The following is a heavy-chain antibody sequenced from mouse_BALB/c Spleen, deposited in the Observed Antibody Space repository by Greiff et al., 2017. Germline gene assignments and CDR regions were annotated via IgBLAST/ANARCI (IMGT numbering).Heavy chain of an antibody. CDR2: IDPANGNT. V-gene: IGHV14-3*02. CDR1: GFNIKDTY. J-gene: IGHJ2*01. Sequence: DVQLQESGAELVKPGASVKLSCTASGFNIKDTYMHWVKQRPEQGLEWIGRIDPANGNTKYDPKFQGKATITADTSSNTAYLQLSSLTSEDTAVYYCASLLTDYFDYWGQGTTLTVSS. CDR3: ASLLTDYFDY. D-gene: IGHD4-1*01.